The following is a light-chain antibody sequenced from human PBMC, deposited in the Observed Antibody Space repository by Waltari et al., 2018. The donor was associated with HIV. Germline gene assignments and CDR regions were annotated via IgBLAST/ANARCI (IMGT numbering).Light chain of an antibody. CDR2: KDT. CDR3: QSADSNASLWV. J-gene: IGLJ3*02. Sequence: SYELTQPPSVSVSPGPTARITCPGDALPKQYAYWYQQRPGQAPVFVIYKDTERPSGIPERFSGSSSGTTATLTIIGVQAQDEADYHCQSADSNASLWVFGGGTKLTVL. V-gene: IGLV3-25*03. CDR1: ALPKQY.